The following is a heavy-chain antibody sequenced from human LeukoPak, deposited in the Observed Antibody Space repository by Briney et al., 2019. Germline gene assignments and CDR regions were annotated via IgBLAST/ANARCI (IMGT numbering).Heavy chain of an antibody. CDR2: ISYDGSNK. D-gene: IGHD3-22*01. CDR3: ARAITMIVESGFDY. Sequence: GGSLRLSCAASGFTFSSYAMHWVRQAPGKGLEWVAVISYDGSNKYYADSVNGRFTISRDNSKNTLYLQMNSLRAEDTAVYYCARAITMIVESGFDYWGQGTLVTVSS. CDR1: GFTFSSYA. V-gene: IGHV3-30-3*01. J-gene: IGHJ4*02.